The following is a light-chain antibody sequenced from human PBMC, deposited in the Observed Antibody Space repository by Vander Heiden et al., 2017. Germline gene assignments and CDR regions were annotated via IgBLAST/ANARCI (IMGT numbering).Light chain of an antibody. J-gene: IGKJ2*01. CDR1: QSLLHNSEYNY. CDR3: MQALQTPYT. CDR2: LVS. Sequence: DIVMTQSPLSLPVTPGEPASISCRSSQSLLHNSEYNYLDWYLQKARQAPQIPVYLVSNRASGVPDRFNGSGSGTDFTLKINRVEAEDVGVYYCMQALQTPYTFGQGTKLEI. V-gene: IGKV2-28*01.